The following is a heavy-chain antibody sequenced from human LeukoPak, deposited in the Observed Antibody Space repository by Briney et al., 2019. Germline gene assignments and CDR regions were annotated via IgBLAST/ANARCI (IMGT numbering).Heavy chain of an antibody. CDR1: GYTFTSYD. J-gene: IGHJ5*02. Sequence: GASVKVSCKASGYTFTSYDINWVRQATGQGLEWMGWMNPNSGNTGYAQKFQGRVTMTRDTSISTAYMELSRLRSDDTAVYYCARDHVGYCSGGSCYNLGWFDPWGQGTLVTVSS. CDR2: MNPNSGNT. D-gene: IGHD2-15*01. V-gene: IGHV1-8*01. CDR3: ARDHVGYCSGGSCYNLGWFDP.